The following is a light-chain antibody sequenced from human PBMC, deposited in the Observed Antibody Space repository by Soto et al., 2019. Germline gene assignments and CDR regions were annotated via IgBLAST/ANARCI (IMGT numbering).Light chain of an antibody. CDR2: ETS. Sequence: EIVMTQSPTTLSVSPGERVTLSCRTSQSVSDKLGWYQQKPGQAPRLLIYETSTRASGIPARFTGSGSETEFTLTISSLQSEDFAVYYCQQDSDWPRTFGQGTKVEVK. CDR3: QQDSDWPRT. CDR1: QSVSDK. J-gene: IGKJ1*01. V-gene: IGKV3-15*01.